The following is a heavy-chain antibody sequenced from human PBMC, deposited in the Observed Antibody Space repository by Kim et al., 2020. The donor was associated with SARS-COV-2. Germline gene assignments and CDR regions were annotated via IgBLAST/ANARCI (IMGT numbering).Heavy chain of an antibody. CDR3: ARVGGVVPEIGWFDP. D-gene: IGHD3-3*01. V-gene: IGHV3-74*01. J-gene: IGHJ5*02. Sequence: DSVKGRFTISIDNAKNTLYLQMNSLRAEDTAVYYCARVGGVVPEIGWFDPWGQGTLVTVSS.